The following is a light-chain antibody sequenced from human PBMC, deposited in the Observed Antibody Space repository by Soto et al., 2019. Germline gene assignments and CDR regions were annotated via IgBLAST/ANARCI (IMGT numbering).Light chain of an antibody. CDR3: QQRNVWPTVT. CDR2: GAK. V-gene: IGKV1-39*02. CDR1: QAISNY. Sequence: IQMTQSPSFLSASVGDRVTITCRASQAISNYLNWYQQRPGKAPNLLIFGAKTLQSGVPSRFSGNGSETDFTLTISSLEPEDSAVYYCQQRNVWPTVTFCQGTRLEI. J-gene: IGKJ5*01.